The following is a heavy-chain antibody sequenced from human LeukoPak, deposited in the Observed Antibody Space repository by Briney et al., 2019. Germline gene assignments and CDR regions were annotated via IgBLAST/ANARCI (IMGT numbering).Heavy chain of an antibody. Sequence: PSETLSLTCAVSGYSISSGYYWGWIRQPPGKGLEWIGSIYHSGSTYYNPSPKSRVTISVDTSKNQFSLRLSSVTAADTAVYYCARGAIAAAGLGWFDPWGQGTLVTVSS. CDR2: IYHSGST. CDR1: GYSISSGYY. V-gene: IGHV4-38-2*01. J-gene: IGHJ5*02. D-gene: IGHD6-13*01. CDR3: ARGAIAAAGLGWFDP.